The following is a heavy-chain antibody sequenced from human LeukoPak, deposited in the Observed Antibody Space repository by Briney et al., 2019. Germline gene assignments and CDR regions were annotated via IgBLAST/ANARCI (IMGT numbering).Heavy chain of an antibody. CDR2: INDSGRT. V-gene: IGHV4-34*01. CDR3: ARRWNYGRNYYIDV. J-gene: IGHJ6*03. Sequence: SETLSLTCAVYGGSFSNYYWSWIRQPPGKGLEWIGEINDSGRTNYNPSPMSRVTVSVDTSKKQFSLRFTSVTATDTAVYSCARRWNYGRNYYIDVWGKGATVSVSS. CDR1: GGSFSNYY. D-gene: IGHD1-7*01.